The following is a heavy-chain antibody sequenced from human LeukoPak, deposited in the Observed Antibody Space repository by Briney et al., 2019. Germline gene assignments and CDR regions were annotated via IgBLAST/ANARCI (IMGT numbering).Heavy chain of an antibody. CDR2: INWNGGST. CDR1: GFTFDDYG. D-gene: IGHD6-13*01. J-gene: IGHJ5*02. CDR3: AREPYSSSWYNWFDP. Sequence: GGSLRLSCAASGFTFDDYGVSWVRQAPGKGLEGVSGINWNGGSTGYADSVKGRFTISRDNAKNSLYLQMNSLRAEDTALYHCAREPYSSSWYNWFDPWGQGTLVTVSS. V-gene: IGHV3-20*01.